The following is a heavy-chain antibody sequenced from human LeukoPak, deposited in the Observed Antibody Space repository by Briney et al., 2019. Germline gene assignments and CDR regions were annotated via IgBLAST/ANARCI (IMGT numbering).Heavy chain of an antibody. D-gene: IGHD3-10*01. CDR2: IYYSGST. CDR1: GGSISSYY. J-gene: IGHJ4*02. Sequence: SETLSLTCTVSGGSISSYYWSWIRQPPGKGLEWIGYIYYSGSTNYNPSLKSRVTISVDTSKNQFSLKLSSVTAADTAVYYCARRVKAPMVRGVIIGYYFDYWGQGTLVTVSS. V-gene: IGHV4-59*08. CDR3: ARRVKAPMVRGVIIGYYFDY.